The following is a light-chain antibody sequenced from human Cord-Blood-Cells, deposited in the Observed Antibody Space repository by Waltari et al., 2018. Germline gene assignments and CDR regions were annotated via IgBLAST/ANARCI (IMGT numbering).Light chain of an antibody. J-gene: IGLJ3*02. Sequence: SYELTQPSSVSVSPGQTARITCSGDVLAKKYARWFQQKPGQAPELVIYTDSERPSGIPERFSGSSSGTTVTLTISGAQVEDEADYYCYSAADNNLVFGGGTKLTVL. CDR3: YSAADNNLV. CDR1: VLAKKY. CDR2: TDS. V-gene: IGLV3-27*01.